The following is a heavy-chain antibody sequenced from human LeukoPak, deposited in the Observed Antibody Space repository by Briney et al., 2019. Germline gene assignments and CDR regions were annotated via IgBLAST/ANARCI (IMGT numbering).Heavy chain of an antibody. CDR3: ARDLPDYGDYFDY. D-gene: IGHD4-17*01. Sequence: GGSLRLSCAAAGFRFSSYAMSWVRQAPGKGLEGVSSISSSSSYIYYEDSVKGRFTISRDNAKNSLYLQMNSLRAEDTAVYYCARDLPDYGDYFDYWGQGTLVTVSS. J-gene: IGHJ4*02. CDR1: GFRFSSYA. CDR2: ISSSSSYI. V-gene: IGHV3-21*01.